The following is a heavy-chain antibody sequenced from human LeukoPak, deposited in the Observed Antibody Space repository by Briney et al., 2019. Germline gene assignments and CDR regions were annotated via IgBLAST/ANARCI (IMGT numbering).Heavy chain of an antibody. Sequence: GGSLRLSCAASGFTFSNYAMSWVRQAPGQGLEWVSTVSGSASNTYYADSVKGRFTISRDNSKTTLYLQMNSLRADDTAVYYCAKGFQTYGELSFDVWGQGTLVAVSS. CDR2: VSGSASNT. D-gene: IGHD4-17*01. J-gene: IGHJ4*02. CDR1: GFTFSNYA. CDR3: AKGFQTYGELSFDV. V-gene: IGHV3-23*01.